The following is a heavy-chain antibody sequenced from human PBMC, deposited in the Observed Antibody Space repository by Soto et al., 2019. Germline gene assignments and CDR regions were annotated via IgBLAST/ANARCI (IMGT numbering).Heavy chain of an antibody. D-gene: IGHD6-19*01. CDR2: ISDSGGNK. CDR3: ARDSSGWYGGHFDY. V-gene: IGHV3-23*01. CDR1: GFTFSSYA. Sequence: PGGSLRLSCAASGFTFSSYAMTWVRQAPGKRLVWLAAISDSGGNKYYADSVKGRFTISRDNSKNTLYLQMNSLRADDTAVYYCARDSSGWYGGHFDYWGQGTLVTVSS. J-gene: IGHJ4*02.